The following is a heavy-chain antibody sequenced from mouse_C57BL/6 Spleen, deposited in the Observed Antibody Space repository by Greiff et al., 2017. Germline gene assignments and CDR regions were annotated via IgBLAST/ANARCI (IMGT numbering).Heavy chain of an antibody. D-gene: IGHD2-5*01. CDR2: IYPRDGST. CDR3: ARYSLAYYSNYGEAMDY. CDR1: GYTFTDHT. Sequence: VQLQQSDAELVKPGASVKISCKVSGYTFTDHTIHWMKQRPEQGLEWIGYIYPRDGSTKYNEKFKGKATLTADKSSSTAYMQLNSLTSEDSAVXFCARYSLAYYSNYGEAMDYWGQGTSVTVSS. J-gene: IGHJ4*01. V-gene: IGHV1-78*01.